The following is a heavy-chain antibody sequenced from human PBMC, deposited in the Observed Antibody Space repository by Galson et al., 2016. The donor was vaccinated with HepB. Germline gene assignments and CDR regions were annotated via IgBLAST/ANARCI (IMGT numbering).Heavy chain of an antibody. J-gene: IGHJ2*01. V-gene: IGHV3-30*04. CDR2: VSHDGSNN. D-gene: IGHD6-13*01. Sequence: SLRLSCAASGFTFSSHAMHWVRQTAGKGLEWVAGVSHDGSNNHQADSVKGRFIISRDNSKNTVYLQMNSLRAEDTAVYFCARTRIAAALYWYFDLWGRGTLVTVSS. CDR1: GFTFSSHA. CDR3: ARTRIAAALYWYFDL.